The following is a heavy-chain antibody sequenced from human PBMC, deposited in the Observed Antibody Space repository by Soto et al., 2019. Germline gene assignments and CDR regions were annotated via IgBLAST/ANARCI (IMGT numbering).Heavy chain of an antibody. CDR2: IYPGDSRT. V-gene: IGHV5-51*01. J-gene: IGHJ5*02. CDR3: ARDLDYGGNSDWFGP. D-gene: IGHD4-17*01. Sequence: GESLKISCKGFGYSFTTYWIAWVRQMPGKGLEWMGIIYPGDSRTRYSPSFQGQVTISADKSISTAYLQWSSLKASDTAVYYCARDLDYGGNSDWFGPWGQGTLVTVSS. CDR1: GYSFTTYW.